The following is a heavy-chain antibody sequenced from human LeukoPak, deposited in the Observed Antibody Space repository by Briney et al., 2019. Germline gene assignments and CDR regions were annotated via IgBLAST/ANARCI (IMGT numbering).Heavy chain of an antibody. CDR3: ARGYYDFWSGYSYYFGY. J-gene: IGHJ4*02. CDR1: GGSISSSSYY. V-gene: IGHV4-39*07. D-gene: IGHD3-3*01. CDR2: IYYSGST. Sequence: PSETLSLTCTVSGGSISSSSYYWGWIRQPPGKGLEWIGSIYYSGSTYYNPSLKSRVTISVDTSKNQFSLKLSSVTAADTAVYYCARGYYDFWSGYSYYFGYWGQGTLVTVSS.